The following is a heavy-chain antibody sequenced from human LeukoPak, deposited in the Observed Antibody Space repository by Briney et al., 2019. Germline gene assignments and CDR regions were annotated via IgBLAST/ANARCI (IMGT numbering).Heavy chain of an antibody. CDR2: ISYDGSNK. Sequence: GGSLRLSCAASGFSFSSYAMHWVRQAPGKGLEWVAVISYDGSNKYYADSEKGRFTISRDNSKNTLYLQMNSLRAEDTAMYYCAKDMSGYYGSGTQTSENDYWGQGTLVTVSS. V-gene: IGHV3-30*18. J-gene: IGHJ4*02. CDR3: AKDMSGYYGSGTQTSENDY. CDR1: GFSFSSYA. D-gene: IGHD3-10*01.